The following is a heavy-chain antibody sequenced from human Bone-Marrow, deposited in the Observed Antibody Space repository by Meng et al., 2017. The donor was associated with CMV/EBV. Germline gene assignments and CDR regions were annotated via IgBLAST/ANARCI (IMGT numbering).Heavy chain of an antibody. CDR3: ARAAAAAGTIYYYGMDV. J-gene: IGHJ6*02. Sequence: ASVKVSCKASGYTFTSYDINWVRQATGQGLEWMGWMNPNSGNTGYAQKFQGRVTMTTDTSTSTAYMELRSLRSDDTAVYYCARAAAAAGTIYYYGMDVWGQGTTVTVSS. V-gene: IGHV1-8*01. CDR2: MNPNSGNT. D-gene: IGHD6-13*01. CDR1: GYTFTSYD.